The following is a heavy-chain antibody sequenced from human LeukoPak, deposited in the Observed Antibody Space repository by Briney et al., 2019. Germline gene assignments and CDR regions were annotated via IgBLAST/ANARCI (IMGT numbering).Heavy chain of an antibody. V-gene: IGHV3-7*01. J-gene: IGHJ4*02. CDR1: GFIFSNYW. D-gene: IGHD1-26*01. CDR2: MNKDGSEK. CDR3: ARDPVEWEQLLDY. Sequence: PGGSLGFSCAASGFIFSNYWMGWARQAPGKRPEWVANMNKDGSEKYYADSVKGRFTISRDNARNSMYLQMNSLRVEDTAVYYCARDPVEWEQLLDYWGQGTLVTVSS.